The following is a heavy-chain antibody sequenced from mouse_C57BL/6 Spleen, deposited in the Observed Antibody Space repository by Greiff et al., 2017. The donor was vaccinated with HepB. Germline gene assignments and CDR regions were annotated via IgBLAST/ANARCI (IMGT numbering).Heavy chain of an antibody. CDR2: IDPSDSYT. J-gene: IGHJ2*01. V-gene: IGHV1-69*01. D-gene: IGHD3-3*01. CDR3: ARCRGQADYFDC. Sequence: VQLQQPGAELVMPGASVKLSCKASGYTFTSFWMHWVKQRPGQGLEWIGEIDPSDSYTNYNQKFKGKSTLTVDKSSSTAYMQLSSLTSEDSAVYYCARCRGQADYFDCWGQGTTLTVSS. CDR1: GYTFTSFW.